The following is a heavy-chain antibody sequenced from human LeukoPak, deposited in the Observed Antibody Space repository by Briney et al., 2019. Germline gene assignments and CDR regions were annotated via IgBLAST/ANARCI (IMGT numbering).Heavy chain of an antibody. CDR3: ARDREEYSYGSFDY. CDR1: GFTFSSYG. D-gene: IGHD5-18*01. Sequence: GGSLRLSCAASGFTFSSYGMHWVRQAPGKGLEWVAVIWYDGGNKYYADSVKGRFTISRDNSKNTLYLQMNSLRAEDTAVYYCARDREEYSYGSFDYWGQGTLVTVSS. J-gene: IGHJ4*02. CDR2: IWYDGGNK. V-gene: IGHV3-33*01.